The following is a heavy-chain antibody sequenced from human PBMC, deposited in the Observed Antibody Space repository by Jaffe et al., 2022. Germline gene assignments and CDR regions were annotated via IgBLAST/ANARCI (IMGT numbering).Heavy chain of an antibody. V-gene: IGHV1-69*05. CDR1: GGTFNSNP. CDR3: ASGPVGVAKY. D-gene: IGHD1-26*01. J-gene: IGHJ4*01. CDR2: IVPIFGTT. Sequence: QVQLVQSGAEMKKPGSSVRVSCKASGGTFNSNPMSWVRQAPGQGLEWMGKIVPIFGTTNYAQKFQGRVTITTDESTTTAYMEVSSLTSEDTAIYYCASGPVGVAKYWGQGTLVTVSS.